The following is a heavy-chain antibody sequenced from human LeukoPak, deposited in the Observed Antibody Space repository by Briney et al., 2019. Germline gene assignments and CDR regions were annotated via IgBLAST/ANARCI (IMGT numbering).Heavy chain of an antibody. V-gene: IGHV4-59*11. CDR1: GGSISPHY. CDR3: TREVSTVTFDF. Sequence: SETLSLTCTVSGGSISPHYWTRIRQTPGKELEWIGYVYYNGLTSYNASLRRRLILSVDTARNQVSLKLTSVTAADTAVYYCTREVSTVTFDFWGQGTLVTVSS. J-gene: IGHJ4*02. CDR2: VYYNGLT. D-gene: IGHD4-17*01.